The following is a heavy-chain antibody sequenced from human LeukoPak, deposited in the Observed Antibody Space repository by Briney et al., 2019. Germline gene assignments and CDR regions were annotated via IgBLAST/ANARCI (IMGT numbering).Heavy chain of an antibody. J-gene: IGHJ5*02. CDR2: INHSGST. Sequence: PSETLSLTRAVYGGSFSGYYWSWIRQPPGKGLEWIGEINHSGSTNYNPSLKSRVTISVDTSKNQFSLKLSSVTAADTAVYYCARGYCSGGSCLLWFVPWRQGTLVTVSS. CDR3: ARGYCSGGSCLLWFVP. D-gene: IGHD2-15*01. CDR1: GGSFSGYY. V-gene: IGHV4-34*01.